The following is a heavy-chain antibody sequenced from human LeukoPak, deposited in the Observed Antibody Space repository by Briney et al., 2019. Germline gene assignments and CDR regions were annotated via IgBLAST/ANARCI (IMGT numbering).Heavy chain of an antibody. CDR2: ISSSSNTI. J-gene: IGHJ3*02. V-gene: IGHV3-48*02. Sequence: GGSLRPSCAASGFTFSSYSMNWVRQAPGKGLEWVSYISSSSNTIYYADSVKGRFTISRDNAKNSLYLQMNSLRDEDTAVYYCASRTMTTKAFDIWGQGTMVTVSS. D-gene: IGHD4-17*01. CDR1: GFTFSSYS. CDR3: ASRTMTTKAFDI.